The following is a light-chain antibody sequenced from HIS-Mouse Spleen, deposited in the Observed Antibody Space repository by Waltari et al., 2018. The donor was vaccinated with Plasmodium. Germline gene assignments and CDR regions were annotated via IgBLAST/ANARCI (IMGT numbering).Light chain of an antibody. J-gene: IGLJ3*02. V-gene: IGLV5-37*01. CDR3: MIWPSNASGV. CDR1: SDINDGSTN. Sequence: PVLIQSPSSIASPEESATPNCTFRSDINDGSTNIYGYHHNSGSPPRYLLYYYSNSDKSPGSGFPSRFSGSKDASANTGILLITRLQSEDEADYYCMIWPSNASGVFGGGTKLTVL. CDR2: YYSNSDK.